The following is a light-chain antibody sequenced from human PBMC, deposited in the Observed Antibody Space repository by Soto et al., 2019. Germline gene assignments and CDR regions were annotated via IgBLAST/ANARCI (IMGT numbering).Light chain of an antibody. CDR2: DVS. Sequence: EIVLTQSPATLALSPCGRATLSGRASQSVSSYFAWYQQQPGQAPRLLIYDVSHRATGIPATFSGSGSGTDFTLPISSLQPEDFAVYYCQQRSNWLSITFGQGTRLEIK. CDR1: QSVSSY. J-gene: IGKJ5*01. V-gene: IGKV3-11*01. CDR3: QQRSNWLSIT.